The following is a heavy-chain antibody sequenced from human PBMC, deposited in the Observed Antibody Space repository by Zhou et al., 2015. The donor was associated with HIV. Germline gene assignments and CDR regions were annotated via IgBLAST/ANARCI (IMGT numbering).Heavy chain of an antibody. V-gene: IGHV1-2*04. Sequence: QVQLVQSGAEVKKPGASVKVSCKASGYTFTGYYMHWVRQAPGQGLEWMGWINPNSGGTNYAQKFQGWVTMTRDTSISTAYMELSRLRSDDTAVYYCARAHTATRTRMDVWGPRGPRSPSPQ. CDR3: ARAHTATRTRMDV. J-gene: IGHJ6*01. CDR2: INPNSGGT. CDR1: GYTFTGYY. D-gene: IGHD5-18*01.